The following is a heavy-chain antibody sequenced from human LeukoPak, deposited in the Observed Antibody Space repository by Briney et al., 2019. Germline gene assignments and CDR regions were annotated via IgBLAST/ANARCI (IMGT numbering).Heavy chain of an antibody. CDR1: GFTFSSYA. CDR3: ARGHTVTTAFDY. D-gene: IGHD4-17*01. CDR2: ISYDGSNK. V-gene: IGHV3-30-3*01. J-gene: IGHJ4*02. Sequence: PGGSLRLSCAASGFTFSSYAMHWVRQAPGKGLEWVAVISYDGSNKYCADSVKGRFTISRDNSENTLYLQMNSLRAEDTAVYYCARGHTVTTAFDYWGQGTLVTVSS.